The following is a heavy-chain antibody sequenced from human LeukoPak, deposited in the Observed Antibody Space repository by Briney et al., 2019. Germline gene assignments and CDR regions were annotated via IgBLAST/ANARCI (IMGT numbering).Heavy chain of an antibody. CDR3: ARLIRRIAAAGNGFDY. V-gene: IGHV4-39*07. CDR1: GGSISSSSYY. D-gene: IGHD6-13*01. CDR2: IYYSGST. Sequence: PSETLSLTCTVSGGSISSSSYYWGWIRQPPGKGLEWIGSIYYSGSTYYNPSLKSRVTISVDTSKNQFSLKLSSVTAADTAVYYCARLIRRIAAAGNGFDYWGQGTLVTVSS. J-gene: IGHJ4*02.